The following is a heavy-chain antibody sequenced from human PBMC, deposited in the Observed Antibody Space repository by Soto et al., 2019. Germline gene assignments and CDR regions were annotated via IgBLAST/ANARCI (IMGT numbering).Heavy chain of an antibody. CDR3: ARDEGGYDILTGYYKAHHFDY. V-gene: IGHV1-18*01. D-gene: IGHD3-9*01. Sequence: ASVKVSCKASGYTFTHFYITWVRQAPGQGHEWMGAISPHNFNTNYAQKFRGRVTLTTEKSTNTAYMDLRSLTSDDTAVYYCARDEGGYDILTGYYKAHHFDYWGQGVPVTVSS. CDR2: ISPHNFNT. J-gene: IGHJ4*02. CDR1: GYTFTHFY.